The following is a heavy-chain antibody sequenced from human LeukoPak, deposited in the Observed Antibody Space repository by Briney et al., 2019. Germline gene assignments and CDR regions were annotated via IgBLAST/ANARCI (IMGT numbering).Heavy chain of an antibody. Sequence: GGSLRLSCAASGFPFSDYWMDWVRQAPGKGMEWVANIKQDGSEGYYADSVKGRFTISRDNAKSSLYLQMNSLRAEDTAVYYCSRGLDYWGQGALVTVPS. CDR3: SRGLDY. CDR2: IKQDGSEG. V-gene: IGHV3-7*01. CDR1: GFPFSDYW. J-gene: IGHJ4*02.